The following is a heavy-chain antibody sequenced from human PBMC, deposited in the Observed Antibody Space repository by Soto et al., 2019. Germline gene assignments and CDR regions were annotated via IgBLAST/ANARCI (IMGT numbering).Heavy chain of an antibody. CDR3: AHRGITGTPVDY. CDR2: IYWDDDK. Sequence: QITLKESGPTLVKPTQTLTLTCTFSGFSLSTSGVGVGWIRQPPGKALAWLALIYWDDDKRYSPSLKSRLTNTKDTSKNQVVLTMTNMDPVDTATYYCAHRGITGTPVDYWGQGTLVTVSS. D-gene: IGHD1-7*01. V-gene: IGHV2-5*02. CDR1: GFSLSTSGVG. J-gene: IGHJ4*02.